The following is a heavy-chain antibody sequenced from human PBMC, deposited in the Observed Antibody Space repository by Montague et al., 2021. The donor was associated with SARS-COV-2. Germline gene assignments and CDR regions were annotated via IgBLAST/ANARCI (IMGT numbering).Heavy chain of an antibody. CDR3: ARDQGGYGTFDI. J-gene: IGHJ3*02. Sequence: SLRLSCAASGFIFSDYYMTWIRQDPGKGLEWASHISGSGSKTYYADSVEGRLTISRDTANNSVYLQMNFLGAEDTAVYYCARDQGGYGTFDIWGQGTMVTVSS. D-gene: IGHD5-12*01. V-gene: IGHV3-11*01. CDR2: ISGSGSKT. CDR1: GFIFSDYY.